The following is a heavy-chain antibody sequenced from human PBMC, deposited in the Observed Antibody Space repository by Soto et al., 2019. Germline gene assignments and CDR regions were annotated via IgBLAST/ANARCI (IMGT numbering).Heavy chain of an antibody. V-gene: IGHV1-2*02. CDR1: GYSFTGYD. CDR2: INPKSGDS. D-gene: IGHD1-1*01. Sequence: QVQLVQSGAEVKKPGASVKVSCKASGYSFTGYDIHWVRQTPGQGLEWMGWINPKSGDSNYTQNFQGRVTMTRELSISTAYMELSSLRFYYTAVYYCARVWNGYGMDVWGQGTTVTVSS. J-gene: IGHJ6*02. CDR3: ARVWNGYGMDV.